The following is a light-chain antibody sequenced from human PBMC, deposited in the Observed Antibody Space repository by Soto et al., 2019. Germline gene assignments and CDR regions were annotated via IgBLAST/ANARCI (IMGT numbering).Light chain of an antibody. CDR3: QQLHSYPLT. CDR1: QDITNH. CDR2: FAA. Sequence: DIHLTQSPSFLSASIGDRVTITCRASQDITNHLAWYQQKPGKAPQLLISFAATLQSGVASRFSGSRSGPEFTLTSSSLQPEDYATYCWQQLHSYPLTFAGGTKVE. V-gene: IGKV1-9*01. J-gene: IGKJ4*01.